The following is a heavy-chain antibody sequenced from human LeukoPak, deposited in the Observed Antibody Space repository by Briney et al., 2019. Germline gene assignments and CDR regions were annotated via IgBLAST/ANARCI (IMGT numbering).Heavy chain of an antibody. Sequence: SETLSLTCSVSGGSISNYYWSWIRQPAGKGLEWIGRFYNSGSTNCNPSLKSRVTMSVDTSKNQFSLKLSFVTAADTAVYYCARANLNSSGWYWGAFDIWGQGTMVTVSS. V-gene: IGHV4-4*07. CDR1: GGSISNYY. CDR3: ARANLNSSGWYWGAFDI. CDR2: FYNSGST. J-gene: IGHJ3*02. D-gene: IGHD6-19*01.